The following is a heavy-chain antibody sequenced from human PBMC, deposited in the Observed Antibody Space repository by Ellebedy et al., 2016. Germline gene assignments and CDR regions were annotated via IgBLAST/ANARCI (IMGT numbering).Heavy chain of an antibody. V-gene: IGHV3-7*01. CDR1: GFTFSSYW. D-gene: IGHD4-17*01. J-gene: IGHJ4*02. CDR3: ARHTDYALDY. CDR2: IKRDGSEK. Sequence: GESLKISCAASGFTFSSYWMSWVRQAPGKGLEWVANIKRDGSEKYYVDSVKGRFTISRDNAKNSLYLQMNDLRVEDTAVYYCARHTDYALDYWGQGALVTVSS.